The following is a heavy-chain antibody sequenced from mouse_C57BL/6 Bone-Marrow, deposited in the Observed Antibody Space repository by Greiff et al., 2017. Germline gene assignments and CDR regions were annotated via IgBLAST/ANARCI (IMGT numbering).Heavy chain of an antibody. D-gene: IGHD2-5*01. V-gene: IGHV1-55*01. J-gene: IGHJ1*03. Sequence: QVQLQQPGAELVTPGASVQMSCKASGYTFTSYWITWVKQRPGQGLEWIGDIYPGSGSTNYNEKFKSKATLTVDTSSITAYMQLSSLTSEDSAVYYCARPYYSNYWYFDVWGTGTTVTVSS. CDR2: IYPGSGST. CDR1: GYTFTSYW. CDR3: ARPYYSNYWYFDV.